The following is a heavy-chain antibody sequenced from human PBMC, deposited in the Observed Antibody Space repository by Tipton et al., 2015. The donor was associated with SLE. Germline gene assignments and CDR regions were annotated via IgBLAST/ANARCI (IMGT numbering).Heavy chain of an antibody. J-gene: IGHJ2*01. V-gene: IGHV4-34*01. CDR1: GGSFSGYY. D-gene: IGHD3-22*01. CDR2: INHSGST. CDR3: ARWGRTMIHWYFDL. Sequence: TLSLTCAVYGGSFSGYYWSWVRQPPGKGVGGVGGINHSGSTNYNPSLKSRVTISVDTSKNQFSLKLSSVAAADTAVYYCARWGRTMIHWYFDLWGRGTLVTVSS.